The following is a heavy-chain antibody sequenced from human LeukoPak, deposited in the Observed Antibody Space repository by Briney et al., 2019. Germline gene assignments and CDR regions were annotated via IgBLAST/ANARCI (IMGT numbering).Heavy chain of an antibody. CDR1: GGSISSSNW. J-gene: IGHJ4*02. CDR3: ARAAIAVAGTTFDY. Sequence: PSGTLSLTCAVSGGSISSSNWWSWVRQPPGKGLEWIGEIYHSGSTNYNPSLKSRVTISVDKSKNQFSLKLSSVTAADTAVYYCARAAIAVAGTTFDYWGQRTLVTVSS. V-gene: IGHV4-4*02. D-gene: IGHD6-19*01. CDR2: IYHSGST.